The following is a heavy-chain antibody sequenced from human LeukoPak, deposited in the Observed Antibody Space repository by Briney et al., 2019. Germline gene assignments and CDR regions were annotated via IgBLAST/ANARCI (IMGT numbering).Heavy chain of an antibody. Sequence: PGGSLRLSCAASGFTFDDYTMHWVRQAPGKGLEWVSLISWDGGSTYYADSVKGRFTISRDNSKNSLYLQMNSLRTEDTALYYCAKETTGPYYFGYWGQGTLVTVSS. V-gene: IGHV3-43*01. D-gene: IGHD4-17*01. J-gene: IGHJ4*02. CDR2: ISWDGGST. CDR1: GFTFDDYT. CDR3: AKETTGPYYFGY.